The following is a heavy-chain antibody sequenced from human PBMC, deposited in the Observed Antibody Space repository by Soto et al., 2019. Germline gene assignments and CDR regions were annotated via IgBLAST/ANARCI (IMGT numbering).Heavy chain of an antibody. J-gene: IGHJ5*02. CDR2: IIPIFGTA. CDR1: GGTFRSYA. D-gene: IGHD2-15*01. V-gene: IGHV1-69*01. CDR3: ARDGRCSGGSCYSGWFDP. Sequence: QVQLVQSGAEVKKTGSSVKVSCKASGGTFRSYAISWVRQAPGQGREWMGGIIPIFGTAHYAQKFQGRVTITADESTSTAYRELSSRRSEDTAVYYCARDGRCSGGSCYSGWFDPWGQGPLVTVSS.